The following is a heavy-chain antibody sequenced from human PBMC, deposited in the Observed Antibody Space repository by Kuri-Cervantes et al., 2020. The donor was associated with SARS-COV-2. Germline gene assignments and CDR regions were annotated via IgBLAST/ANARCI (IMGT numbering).Heavy chain of an antibody. D-gene: IGHD6-6*01. CDR1: GFTFSNAW. CDR2: ISGSGGST. CDR3: AKGGTSSSSLYFQH. J-gene: IGHJ1*01. Sequence: GESLKISCAASGFTFSNAWMSWVRQAPGKGLEWVSAISGSGGSTYYADSVKGRFTISRDNSKNTLYLQMNSLRAEDMALYYCAKGGTSSSSLYFQHWGQGTLVTVSS. V-gene: IGHV3-23*01.